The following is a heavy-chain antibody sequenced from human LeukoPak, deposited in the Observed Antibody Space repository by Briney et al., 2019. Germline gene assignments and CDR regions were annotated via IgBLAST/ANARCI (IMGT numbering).Heavy chain of an antibody. J-gene: IGHJ4*02. Sequence: GGSLRLSCAASGFTFSNYAMSWVRQAPGKGLEWVSAISGSGGSTYYADSVKGRFTISKDNSKNTLYLQMNSLRAEDTAVYYCAKQKQDGDYVGGDYWGQGTLVTVSS. D-gene: IGHD4-17*01. CDR1: GFTFSNYA. V-gene: IGHV3-23*01. CDR2: ISGSGGST. CDR3: AKQKQDGDYVGGDY.